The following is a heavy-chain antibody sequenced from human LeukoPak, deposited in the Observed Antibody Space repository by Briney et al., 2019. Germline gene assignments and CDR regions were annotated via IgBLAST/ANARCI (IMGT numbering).Heavy chain of an antibody. D-gene: IGHD2-2*01. CDR3: ARPSGYCSSTSCYPDWFDP. CDR1: GYTFTSYG. CDR2: ISAYNGNT. J-gene: IGHJ5*02. V-gene: IGHV1-18*01. Sequence: ASVEVSCKASGYTFTSYGISWVRQAPGQGLEWMGWISAYNGNTNYAQKLQGRVTMTTDTSTSTAYMELRSLRSDDTAVYYCARPSGYCSSTSCYPDWFDPWGQGTLVTVSS.